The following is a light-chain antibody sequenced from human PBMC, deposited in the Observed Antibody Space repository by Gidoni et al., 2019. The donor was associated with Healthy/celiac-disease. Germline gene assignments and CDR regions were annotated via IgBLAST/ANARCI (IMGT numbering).Light chain of an antibody. Sequence: SSELTQPLSVSVALGQTARITCGGNNIGSKNVHWYQQKPGQAPVLVSYRDSNRPAGIPERFSGSNSGNTATLTISRAQAGDEADYYCQVWDSSTYVVFGGGTKLTVL. CDR3: QVWDSSTYVV. CDR2: RDS. V-gene: IGLV3-9*01. CDR1: NIGSKN. J-gene: IGLJ2*01.